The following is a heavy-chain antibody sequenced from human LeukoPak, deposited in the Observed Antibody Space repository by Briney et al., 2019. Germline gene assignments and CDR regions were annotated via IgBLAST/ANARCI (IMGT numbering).Heavy chain of an antibody. CDR1: GYTFTSYD. V-gene: IGHV1-8*01. CDR2: MNPNSGNT. CDR3: ARGRGSLGRIFGVVIIPYTEFDC. Sequence: ASVKVSCKASGYTFTSYDINWVRQATGQGLEWMGWMNPNSGNTGYAQKFQGRVTMTRNTSISTAYMELSSLRSEDTAVYYCARGRGSLGRIFGVVIIPYTEFDCWGQGTLVTVSS. D-gene: IGHD3-3*01. J-gene: IGHJ4*02.